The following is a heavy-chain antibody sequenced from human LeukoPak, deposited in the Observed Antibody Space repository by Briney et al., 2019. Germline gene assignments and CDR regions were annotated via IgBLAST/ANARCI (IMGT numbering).Heavy chain of an antibody. CDR1: GYTFTDYY. Sequence: ASVKVSCKASGYTFTDYYIHWVRQAPGQGLEWMGWINPNSDGTNYAQNFQGRVTMTRDTSISTAYMELNSLRSDDTAMYYCARGEKAEYCSSNSCYYFDYWGQGTLVTVSS. J-gene: IGHJ4*02. D-gene: IGHD2-2*01. V-gene: IGHV1-2*02. CDR2: INPNSDGT. CDR3: ARGEKAEYCSSNSCYYFDY.